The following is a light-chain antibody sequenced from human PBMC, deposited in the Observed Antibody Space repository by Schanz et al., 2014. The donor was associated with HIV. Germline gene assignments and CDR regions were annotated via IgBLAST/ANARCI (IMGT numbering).Light chain of an antibody. J-gene: IGKJ2*01. CDR2: KAS. CDR3: QQYNSHSYT. CDR1: QSISAW. V-gene: IGKV1-5*03. Sequence: DIQMTQSPSTLSASVGDRVTITCRASQSISAWLAWYQQKPGKAPRLLIYKASTLEGGVPSRFSGSGSGTEFTLAITSLQPDDFATYYCQQYNSHSYTFGQGTKLDIQ.